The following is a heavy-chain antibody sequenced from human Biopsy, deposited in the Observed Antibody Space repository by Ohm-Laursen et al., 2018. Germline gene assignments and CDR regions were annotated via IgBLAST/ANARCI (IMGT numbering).Heavy chain of an antibody. CDR1: GGSIISYY. V-gene: IGHV4-59*01. D-gene: IGHD3-3*01. CDR2: VYNGGIT. Sequence: SETLSLICSVSGGSIISYYWTWIRQPPGKGLVWIGHVYNGGITNYNPSLKSRVTISKDTSKNQFSLQVNSVTAADTAVYYCARTPRDSFWSGSYKRGLWFDPWGQGTLVIVSS. J-gene: IGHJ5*02. CDR3: ARTPRDSFWSGSYKRGLWFDP.